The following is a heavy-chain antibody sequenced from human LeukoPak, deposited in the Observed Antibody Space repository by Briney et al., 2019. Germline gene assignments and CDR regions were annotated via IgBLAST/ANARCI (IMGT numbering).Heavy chain of an antibody. D-gene: IGHD3-22*01. CDR2: ISWNGGSI. J-gene: IGHJ4*02. Sequence: GGSLRLSCAASGFTFDDYAMHWVRQAPGKGLEWVSGISWNGGSIGYADSVKGRFTISRDNAKNSLYLQMNSLRAEDTALYYCAKGGYYYDSSGYYPRHFDYWGQGTLVTVSS. CDR1: GFTFDDYA. CDR3: AKGGYYYDSSGYYPRHFDY. V-gene: IGHV3-9*01.